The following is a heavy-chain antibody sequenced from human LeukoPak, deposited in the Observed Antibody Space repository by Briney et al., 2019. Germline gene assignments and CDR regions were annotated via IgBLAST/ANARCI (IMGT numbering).Heavy chain of an antibody. CDR3: ARDLRSSGYYAFDY. V-gene: IGHV3-21*01. CDR2: ISSSSSYI. CDR1: GFTFSSFW. J-gene: IGHJ4*02. D-gene: IGHD3-22*01. Sequence: GGSLRLSRAASGFTFSSFWMNWVRQAPGKGLEWVSSISSSSSYIYYADSVKGRFTISRDNAKNSLYLQMNSLRAEDTAVYYCARDLRSSGYYAFDYWGQGTLVTVSS.